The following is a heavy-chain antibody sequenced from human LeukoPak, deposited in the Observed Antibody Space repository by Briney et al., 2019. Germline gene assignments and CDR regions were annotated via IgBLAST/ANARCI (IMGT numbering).Heavy chain of an antibody. Sequence: ASVKVSCKASGYTFTGYYMHWVRQAPGQGLEWMGWINPNSGGTNYAQKFQGRVTMTRDTSISTAYMELSRLRSGDTAVYYCARDSEQWLAHDAFDIWGQGTMVTVS. CDR3: ARDSEQWLAHDAFDI. CDR2: INPNSGGT. CDR1: GYTFTGYY. D-gene: IGHD6-19*01. V-gene: IGHV1-2*02. J-gene: IGHJ3*02.